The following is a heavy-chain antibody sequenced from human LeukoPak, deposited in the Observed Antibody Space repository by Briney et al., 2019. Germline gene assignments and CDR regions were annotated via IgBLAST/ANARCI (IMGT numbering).Heavy chain of an antibody. V-gene: IGHV3-7*01. Sequence: VGSLRLSCAASGFTFSSYWMSWVRQAPGKGLEWVANIKQDGSEKYYVDSVKGRFTISRDNAKNSLYLQMNSLRAEDTAVYYCAREALGEYYYDSSGYLDYWGQGTLVTVSS. J-gene: IGHJ4*02. D-gene: IGHD3-22*01. CDR3: AREALGEYYYDSSGYLDY. CDR2: IKQDGSEK. CDR1: GFTFSSYW.